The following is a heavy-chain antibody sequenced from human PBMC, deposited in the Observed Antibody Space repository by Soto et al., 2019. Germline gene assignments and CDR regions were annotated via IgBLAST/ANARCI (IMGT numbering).Heavy chain of an antibody. Sequence: QVQLVQSGAEVKKPGASVKVSCKASGYTFTSYGISWVRQAPGQGLEWMGWISAYNGNTNYAQKLQGRVTMTTDTSTSTAYMELRSLRSDDTAVYYCARPIAAADVYYYYYGMDVWGQGTTVTVSS. J-gene: IGHJ6*02. CDR3: ARPIAAADVYYYYYGMDV. D-gene: IGHD6-13*01. CDR1: GYTFTSYG. CDR2: ISAYNGNT. V-gene: IGHV1-18*01.